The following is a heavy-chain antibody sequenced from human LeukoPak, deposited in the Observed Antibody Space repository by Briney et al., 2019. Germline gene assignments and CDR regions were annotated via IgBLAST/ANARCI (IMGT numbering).Heavy chain of an antibody. J-gene: IGHJ4*02. Sequence: GGSLRLSCAASGFTFSSYAMSWVRQAPGKGLEWVSAISGSGGSTYYADSVKGRFTISRDSSKNTLYLQMNSLRAEDTAVYYCAKDPGEQLVGDWGQGTLVTVSS. CDR1: GFTFSSYA. CDR3: AKDPGEQLVGD. D-gene: IGHD6-6*01. CDR2: ISGSGGST. V-gene: IGHV3-23*01.